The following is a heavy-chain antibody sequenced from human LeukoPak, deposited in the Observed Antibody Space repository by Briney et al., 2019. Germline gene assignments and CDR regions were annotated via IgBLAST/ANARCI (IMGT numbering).Heavy chain of an antibody. J-gene: IGHJ4*02. CDR3: ARGLRDSGSGDY. Sequence: ASVKVSCRASGYTFTSYDINWVRQATGQGLEWMGWMNPNSGNTGYAQKFQGRVTITRSTSISTAYMELSSLRSEDTAVYYCARGLRDSGSGDYWGQGTLVTVSS. V-gene: IGHV1-8*03. CDR2: MNPNSGNT. CDR1: GYTFTSYD. D-gene: IGHD3-10*01.